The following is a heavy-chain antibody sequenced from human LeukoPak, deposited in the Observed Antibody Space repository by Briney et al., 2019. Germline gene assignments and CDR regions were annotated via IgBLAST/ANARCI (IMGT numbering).Heavy chain of an antibody. D-gene: IGHD6-13*01. CDR3: ARDGPTYSSSWYGRAFDI. CDR1: EYSFTSYY. J-gene: IGHJ3*02. V-gene: IGHV7-4-1*02. CDR2: INTNTGNP. Sequence: GESLKISWKGSEYSFTSYYMHWVRQAPGQGLEWMGWINTNTGNPTYAQGFTGRFVFSLDTSVSTAYLQISSLKAVDTAVYYCARDGPTYSSSWYGRAFDIWGQGTMVTVSS.